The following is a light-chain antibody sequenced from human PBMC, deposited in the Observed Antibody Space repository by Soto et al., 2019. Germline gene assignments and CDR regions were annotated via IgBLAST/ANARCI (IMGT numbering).Light chain of an antibody. CDR3: QQYNNWPYT. CDR1: QSVSSN. Sequence: EMVMTQSPATLSVSRGERATLSCSASQSVSSNLAWYQQKPGQAPSLLIYGASTRATGIPARFSGSGSGTEFALTISSRQSEDFAIYYCQQYNNWPYTFGQGTKLEIK. V-gene: IGKV3-15*01. CDR2: GAS. J-gene: IGKJ2*01.